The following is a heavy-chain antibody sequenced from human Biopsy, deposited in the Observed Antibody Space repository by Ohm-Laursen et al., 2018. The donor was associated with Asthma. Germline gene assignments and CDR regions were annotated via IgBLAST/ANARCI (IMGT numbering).Heavy chain of an antibody. CDR1: PGSVSGFF. Sequence: SQTLSLTCDVHPGSVSGFFWTWIRQSPGIGLEWIGATNESGVTNNNPSLKSLVIISIDTYWNRVSLKLTSVTAADTAVYYCARGPELDVWGQGTTVTVSS. V-gene: IGHV4-34*01. CDR2: TNESGVT. CDR3: ARGPELDV. J-gene: IGHJ6*02.